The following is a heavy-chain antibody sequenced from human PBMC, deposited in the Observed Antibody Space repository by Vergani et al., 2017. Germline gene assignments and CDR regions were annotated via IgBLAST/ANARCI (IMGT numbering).Heavy chain of an antibody. D-gene: IGHD2-15*01. CDR2: IYYSGST. CDR3: ARKNRVVDAFDI. CDR1: GGSISSSSYY. Sequence: QLQLQESGPGLVKPSETLSLTCTVSGGSISSSSYYWGWIRQPPGKGLEWIGSIYYSGSTNYNPSLKSRVTISVDTSKNQFSLKLSSVTAADTAVYYCARKNRVVDAFDIWGQGTMVTVSS. J-gene: IGHJ3*02. V-gene: IGHV4-39*07.